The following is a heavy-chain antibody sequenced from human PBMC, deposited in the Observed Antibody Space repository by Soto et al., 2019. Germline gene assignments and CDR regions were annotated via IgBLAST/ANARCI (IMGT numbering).Heavy chain of an antibody. CDR1: GFTFSSYG. V-gene: IGHV3-74*01. Sequence: PGVSLRLSCAASGFTFSSYGMHWVRQAPGKGLVWVSRINPDGSTTSYADSVKGRFTISRDSAKDTLYLQMNSLRAEDTAVYYCARVAIGSYYFEYWGQRTLVTVSS. CDR3: ARVAIGSYYFEY. CDR2: INPDGSTT. D-gene: IGHD3-10*01. J-gene: IGHJ4*02.